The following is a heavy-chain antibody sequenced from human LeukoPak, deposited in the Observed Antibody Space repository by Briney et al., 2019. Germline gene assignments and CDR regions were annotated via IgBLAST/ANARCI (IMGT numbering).Heavy chain of an antibody. J-gene: IGHJ4*02. CDR3: ARGFTIFGVVTRPYYFDY. D-gene: IGHD3-3*01. Sequence: GGSLRLSCAASGFTFSSYSMNWVRQAPGKGLEWVSSISSSSSYIYYADSVKGRFTISRDDAKNSLYLQMNSLRAEDTAVYYCARGFTIFGVVTRPYYFDYWGQGTLVTVSS. CDR2: ISSSSSYI. V-gene: IGHV3-21*01. CDR1: GFTFSSYS.